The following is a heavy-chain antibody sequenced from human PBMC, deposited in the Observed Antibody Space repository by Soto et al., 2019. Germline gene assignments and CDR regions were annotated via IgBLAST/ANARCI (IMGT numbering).Heavy chain of an antibody. CDR1: GGSISSYY. Sequence: SETLSLTCTVSGGSISSYYWSWIRQPPGKGLEWIGYIYYSGSTNYNPSLKSRVTISVDTSKNQFSLKLSSVTAADTAVYYCARHDSDYNWFDPWGQGTLVTVSS. J-gene: IGHJ5*02. V-gene: IGHV4-59*08. D-gene: IGHD2-21*02. CDR3: ARHDSDYNWFDP. CDR2: IYYSGST.